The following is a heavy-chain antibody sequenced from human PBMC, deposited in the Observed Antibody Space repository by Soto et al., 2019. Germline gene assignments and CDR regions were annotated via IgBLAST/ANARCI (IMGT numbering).Heavy chain of an antibody. J-gene: IGHJ4*02. V-gene: IGHV1-69*01. D-gene: IGHD6-19*01. CDR2: IIPLFGSP. CDR3: AWTLACCGWNCYLPNFDT. Sequence: QVQLVQSGPEVQKPGSSVKLSCKTSGGTFTHYDISWVRQDPGQGLEWMGGIIPLFGSPHYSPKFEGRVTITADEVSTTAHLELSSLRFDDTAVYFCAWTLACCGWNCYLPNFDTWGQGTLFIVSS. CDR1: GGTFTHYD.